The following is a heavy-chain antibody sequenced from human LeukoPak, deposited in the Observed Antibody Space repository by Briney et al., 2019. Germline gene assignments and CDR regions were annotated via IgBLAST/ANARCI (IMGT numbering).Heavy chain of an antibody. J-gene: IGHJ4*02. CDR2: IIPIFGTA. CDR1: GYTFTTYG. CDR3: AREPDYGSGRFDY. Sequence: GASVKVSCKASGYTFTTYGISWVRQAPGQGLEWMGGIIPIFGTANYAQKFQGRVTITADESTSTAYMELSSLRSEDTAVYYCAREPDYGSGRFDYWGQGTLVTVSS. D-gene: IGHD3-10*01. V-gene: IGHV1-69*13.